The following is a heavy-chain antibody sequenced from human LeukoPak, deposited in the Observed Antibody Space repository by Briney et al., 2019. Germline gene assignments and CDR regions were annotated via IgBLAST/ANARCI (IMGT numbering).Heavy chain of an antibody. D-gene: IGHD6-13*01. J-gene: IGHJ5*02. CDR2: IYTSGST. CDR1: GGSISSGSYY. CDR3: ARKTIAAAGSGWFDP. V-gene: IGHV4-61*02. Sequence: PPETLSLTCTVSGGSISSGSYYWSWIRQPAGKGLEWIGRIYTSGSTNYNPSLKSRVTISVDTSKNQFSLKLSSVTAADTAVYYCARKTIAAAGSGWFDPWGQGTLVIVTS.